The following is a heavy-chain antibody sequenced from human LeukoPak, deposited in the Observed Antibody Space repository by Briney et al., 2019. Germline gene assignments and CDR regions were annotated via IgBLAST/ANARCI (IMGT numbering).Heavy chain of an antibody. Sequence: SVKVSCKASGDTFSSYSISWVRQAPGQGLEWMGRIIPIFGTANYAQKFQGRVTITTDESTSTAYMELSSLRSENTTVYYCSRKVYGDYVGLGYYYMDVWGKGTTVTVSS. CDR1: GDTFSSYS. J-gene: IGHJ6*03. CDR3: SRKVYGDYVGLGYYYMDV. CDR2: IIPIFGTA. D-gene: IGHD4-17*01. V-gene: IGHV1-69*05.